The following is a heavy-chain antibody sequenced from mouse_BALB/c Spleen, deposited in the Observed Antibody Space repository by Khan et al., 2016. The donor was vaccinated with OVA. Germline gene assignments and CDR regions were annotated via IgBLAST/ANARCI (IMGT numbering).Heavy chain of an antibody. D-gene: IGHD1-1*01. CDR1: GYTFTSYW. Sequence: QVQLQQSGAELAKPGASVKMSCKASGYTFTSYWMHWVKQRPGQGLEWIGYINPSTGYTEYNQKFKDKATLTADKSSSTAYMQLSRLTSEDSAVYYCGRGQSGSSSFAYWGQWTLVTVSA. CDR2: INPSTGYT. V-gene: IGHV1-7*01. J-gene: IGHJ3*01. CDR3: GRGQSGSSSFAY.